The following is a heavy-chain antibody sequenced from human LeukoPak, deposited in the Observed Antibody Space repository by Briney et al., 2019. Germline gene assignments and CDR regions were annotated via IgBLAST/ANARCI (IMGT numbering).Heavy chain of an antibody. CDR3: ARVGDWNDLVY. J-gene: IGHJ4*02. V-gene: IGHV4-39*01. CDR1: GGSISSSSYH. Sequence: PSETLPLTCTVSGGSISSSSYHWAWIRQPPGKGLDWIGNIYYSGSTIYSPSLKSRVTISIDTSKNQFSLRLTSVTAADTAVYYCARVGDWNDLVYWGQGTLVTVSS. CDR2: IYYSGST. D-gene: IGHD1-1*01.